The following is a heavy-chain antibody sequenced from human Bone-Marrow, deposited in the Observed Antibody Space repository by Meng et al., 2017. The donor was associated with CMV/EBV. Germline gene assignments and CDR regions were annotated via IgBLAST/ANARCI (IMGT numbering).Heavy chain of an antibody. CDR3: ARGTIVLMVYALDY. Sequence: ASVKVSCKASGYTFTSYDINWVRQATGQGLEWMGWMNPNSGNTGYAQKFQGRVTMTRNTSISTAYMELSSLRSEDTAVYYCARGTIVLMVYALDYWGQRTLVTVSS. CDR2: MNPNSGNT. V-gene: IGHV1-8*01. CDR1: GYTFTSYD. D-gene: IGHD2-8*01. J-gene: IGHJ4*02.